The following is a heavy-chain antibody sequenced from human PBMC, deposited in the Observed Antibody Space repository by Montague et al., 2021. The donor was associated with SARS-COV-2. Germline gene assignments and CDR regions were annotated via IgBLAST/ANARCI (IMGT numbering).Heavy chain of an antibody. D-gene: IGHD2/OR15-2a*01. Sequence: SETLSLTCSVSGGSISSSSHYWAWIRQPPGRILEWIGTIYYSGTTLYHPSLKSRITMSVDTSDNQLSLQLNSVSATDTAIYYCARAQMAVTEYYPDYWGQGILVTVSS. V-gene: IGHV4-39*01. CDR1: GGSISSSSHY. CDR3: ARAQMAVTEYYPDY. CDR2: IYYSGTT. J-gene: IGHJ4*02.